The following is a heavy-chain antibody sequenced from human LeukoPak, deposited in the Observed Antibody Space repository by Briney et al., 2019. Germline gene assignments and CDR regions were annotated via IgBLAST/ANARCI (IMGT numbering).Heavy chain of an antibody. CDR2: IWYDGSNK. Sequence: GGSLRLSCAASGFTFSSYGMHWVRQAPGKGLEWVAVIWYDGSNKYYADSVKGRFTISRDNSKNTLYLQMNSLRAEDTAVYYCARATSGIAAAYYYYYGMDVWGQGTTVTVSS. CDR3: ARATSGIAAAYYYYYGMDV. D-gene: IGHD6-13*01. V-gene: IGHV3-33*01. CDR1: GFTFSSYG. J-gene: IGHJ6*02.